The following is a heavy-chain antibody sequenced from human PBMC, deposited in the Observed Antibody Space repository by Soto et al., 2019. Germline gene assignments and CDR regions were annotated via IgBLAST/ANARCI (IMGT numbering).Heavy chain of an antibody. J-gene: IGHJ4*02. CDR3: ARDVAMPTGLGLGY. CDR2: ISNDGTKK. CDR1: GFAFTNYG. D-gene: IGHD4-4*01. Sequence: GGSLRLSCAASGFAFTNYGFHWGRQAPGKGLEWVAHISNDGTKKFYADSVKGRFTISRDNSETTVYLHLTSLRPDDTALFYCARDVAMPTGLGLGYWGQGTLVTVSS. V-gene: IGHV3-30*03.